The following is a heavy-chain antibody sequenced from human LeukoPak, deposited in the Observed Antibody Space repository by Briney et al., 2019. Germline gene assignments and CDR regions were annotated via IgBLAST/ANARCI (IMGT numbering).Heavy chain of an antibody. CDR3: AKDRRVGFQGFDY. V-gene: IGHV3-30*02. Sequence: GGSLRLSCEASGFTFSSYGLHWVRQAPGKGLEWVAFIRSDASYEYYIDSVKGRFTLSRDNSKNTLYLQMNSLRAEDTAVYYCAKDRRVGFQGFDYWGQGTLVTVSS. CDR2: IRSDASYE. J-gene: IGHJ4*02. CDR1: GFTFSSYG. D-gene: IGHD3-10*01.